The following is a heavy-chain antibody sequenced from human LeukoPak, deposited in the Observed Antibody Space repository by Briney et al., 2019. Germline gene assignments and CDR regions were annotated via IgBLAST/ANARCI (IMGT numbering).Heavy chain of an antibody. CDR1: GYTFTSYY. CDR3: ARDQLVGDLPHMDV. V-gene: IGHV1-46*01. CDR2: INPSGGST. D-gene: IGHD3-10*01. Sequence: ASVKVSCKASGYTFTSYYMHWVRQAPGQGLEWMGIINPSGGSTSYAQKFQGRVTMTRNTSTSTVYMEMSTLRSEDTAVYYCARDQLVGDLPHMDVWGQGTTVTVSS. J-gene: IGHJ6*02.